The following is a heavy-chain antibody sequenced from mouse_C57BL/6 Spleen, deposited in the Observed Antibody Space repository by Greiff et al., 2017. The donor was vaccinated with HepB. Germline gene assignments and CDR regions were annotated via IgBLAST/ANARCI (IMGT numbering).Heavy chain of an antibody. V-gene: IGHV1-15*01. J-gene: IGHJ3*01. CDR2: IDPETGGT. CDR1: GYTFTDYE. D-gene: IGHD2-14*01. CDR3: TRDIGAWFAY. Sequence: VKLQESGAELVRPGASVTLSCKASGYTFTDYEMHWVKQTPVHGLEWIGAIDPETGGTAYNQKFKGKAILTADKSSSTAYMELRSLTSEDSAVYYCTRDIGAWFAYWGQGTLVTVSA.